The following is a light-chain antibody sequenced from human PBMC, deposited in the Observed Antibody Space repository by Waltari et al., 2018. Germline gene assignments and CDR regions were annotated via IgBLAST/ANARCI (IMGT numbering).Light chain of an antibody. CDR2: GAS. V-gene: IGKV3-20*01. CDR1: QSVSSSY. J-gene: IGKJ4*01. Sequence: EIVLTQSPGTLSLSPGERATLSCRASQSVSSSYLAWYQQKPGQAPRLLIYGASSRDNGIPDRFSGSGSVTDFTLTISRLEPEDFAVYYCQQYGSSPLTFGGGTKVEIK. CDR3: QQYGSSPLT.